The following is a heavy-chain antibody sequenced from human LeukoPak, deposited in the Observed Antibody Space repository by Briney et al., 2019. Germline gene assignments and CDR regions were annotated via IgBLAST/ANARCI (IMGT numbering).Heavy chain of an antibody. Sequence: GGSLRLSCAASGFTFSSYAMSWVRQAPGKGLEWVSGISGSGGSTYYADSVKGRFTISRDNSKNTLYLQMNSLRAEDTAVYYCARVVAIQLWANDYWGQGTLVTVSS. J-gene: IGHJ4*02. CDR1: GFTFSSYA. CDR3: ARVVAIQLWANDY. V-gene: IGHV3-23*01. CDR2: ISGSGGST. D-gene: IGHD5-18*01.